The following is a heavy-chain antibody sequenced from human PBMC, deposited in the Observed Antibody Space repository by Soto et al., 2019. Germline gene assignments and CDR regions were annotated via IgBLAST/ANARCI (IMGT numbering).Heavy chain of an antibody. D-gene: IGHD1-26*01. J-gene: IGHJ4*02. CDR3: GRGRSGQIVVFY. CDR1: GYTFTGHY. V-gene: IGHV1-2*02. Sequence: ASVKVSCKASGYTFTGHYIHWVRQAPEQGPEWMGEIGPETGATRYAQKFQGRVTMTRDMSTTTVYMELNNLSPDDTAVYYCGRGRSGQIVVFYWGQGTPVTVSS. CDR2: IGPETGAT.